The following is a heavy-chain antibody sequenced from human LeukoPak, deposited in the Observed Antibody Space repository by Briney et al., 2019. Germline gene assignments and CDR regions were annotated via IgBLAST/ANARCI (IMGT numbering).Heavy chain of an antibody. D-gene: IGHD3-3*01. CDR3: ARDFLREETGLGY. CDR1: GGTFSSYA. Sequence: SVKVSCKASGGTFSSYAISWVRQAPGQGLEWMGRIIPIFGTANYAQKFQGRVTITTDESTSTAYMELSSLRSEDTAVYYCARDFLREETGLGYWGQGTLVAVSS. J-gene: IGHJ4*02. CDR2: IIPIFGTA. V-gene: IGHV1-69*05.